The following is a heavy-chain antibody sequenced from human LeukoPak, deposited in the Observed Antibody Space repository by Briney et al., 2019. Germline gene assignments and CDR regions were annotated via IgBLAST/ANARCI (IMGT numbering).Heavy chain of an antibody. J-gene: IGHJ4*02. CDR1: GFTFSSYM. Sequence: GGSLRLSCAASGFTFSSYMMTWVRQAPGKGLEWVANIKPDGGEKFYVDSVRGRFTISRDNAKNSLYLRMNSLRAEDTAVYYCARDHTVDGLVFDYWGQGTLVTVSS. D-gene: IGHD6-19*01. V-gene: IGHV3-7*01. CDR3: ARDHTVDGLVFDY. CDR2: IKPDGGEK.